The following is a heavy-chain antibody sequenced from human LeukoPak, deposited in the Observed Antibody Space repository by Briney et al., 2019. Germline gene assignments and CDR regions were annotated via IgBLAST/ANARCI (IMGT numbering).Heavy chain of an antibody. V-gene: IGHV4-34*01. CDR2: INHSGST. D-gene: IGHD3-10*01. CDR3: ARGLLWFQYYFDY. CDR1: GGSFSGYY. Sequence: SETLSLTCAVYGGSFSGYYWSWIRQPPGKGLEWVGEINHSGSTNYSPSLKSRVTISVDTSKNQFSLKLSSVTAADTAVYYCARGLLWFQYYFDYWGQGTLVTVSS. J-gene: IGHJ4*02.